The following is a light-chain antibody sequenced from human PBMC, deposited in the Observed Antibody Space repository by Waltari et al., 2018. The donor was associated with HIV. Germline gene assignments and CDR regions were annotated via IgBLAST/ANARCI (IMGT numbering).Light chain of an antibody. CDR3: QQYETLPLT. CDR2: DAS. V-gene: IGKV1-33*01. J-gene: IGKJ4*01. Sequence: IRVTQSPSSLSASVGDRVTLTCQASQDIINHLNWYQQKPGKAPELLIFDASHLEPGVTSRFSGSGSGTHFTLTISSLHPEDFATYFCQQYETLPLTFGGGTRVDIK. CDR1: QDIINH.